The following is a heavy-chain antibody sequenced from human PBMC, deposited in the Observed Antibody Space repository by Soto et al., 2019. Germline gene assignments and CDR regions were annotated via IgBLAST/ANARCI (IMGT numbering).Heavy chain of an antibody. Sequence: PGGSLRLSCAASGFTFSSYAMSWVRQAPGKGLEWVSAISGSGGSTYYADSVKGRFTISRDNSKNTLYLQMNSLRAEDTAVYYCAKGRLFNYYGPGAYYIVYRGQGTLVSVSS. D-gene: IGHD3-10*01. CDR2: ISGSGGST. CDR1: GFTFSSYA. CDR3: AKGRLFNYYGPGAYYIVY. V-gene: IGHV3-23*01. J-gene: IGHJ4*02.